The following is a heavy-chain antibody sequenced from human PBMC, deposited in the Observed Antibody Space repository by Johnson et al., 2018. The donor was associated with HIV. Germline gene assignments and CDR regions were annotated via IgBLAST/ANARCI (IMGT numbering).Heavy chain of an antibody. CDR1: GFTFSSYA. J-gene: IGHJ3*02. V-gene: IGHV3-30*04. CDR2: ISYDGSNK. D-gene: IGHD1-14*01. Sequence: PLVESGGGLIQPGGSLRLSCAASGFTFSSYAMHWVRQAPGKGLEWVAVISYDGSNKYYADSVKGRFTISRDNSKNTLYLQLNSLRAEDTSVDYCARDAHRTDYAFDIWGQGTMGTVSS. CDR3: ARDAHRTDYAFDI.